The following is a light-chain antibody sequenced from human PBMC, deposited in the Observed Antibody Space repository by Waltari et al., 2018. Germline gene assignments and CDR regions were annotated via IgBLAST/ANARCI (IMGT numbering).Light chain of an antibody. J-gene: IGKJ1*01. CDR1: QSVSSN. CDR3: QQYNNWPSWT. Sequence: ELVMTQSPATLSVSPGERATLSCRASQSVSSNLAWYQQKPGQAPRLLIYGASIRATGIPARFSGSGSGTEFTLTISILQSEDFAVYYCQQYNNWPSWTFGQGTKVEIK. V-gene: IGKV3D-15*03. CDR2: GAS.